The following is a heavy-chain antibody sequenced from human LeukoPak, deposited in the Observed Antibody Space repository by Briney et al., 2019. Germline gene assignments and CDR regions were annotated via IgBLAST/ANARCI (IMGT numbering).Heavy chain of an antibody. J-gene: IGHJ3*02. Sequence: PGGSLRLSCAASGFTFSSYAMSWVRQAPGKGLEWVSAISGSGGSTYYADSVKGRFTISRDNSKNTLYQQMNSLRAEDTAVYYCAKESYYYDSSGYSRGAFDIWGQGTMVTVSS. CDR3: AKESYYYDSSGYSRGAFDI. CDR1: GFTFSSYA. D-gene: IGHD3-22*01. CDR2: ISGSGGST. V-gene: IGHV3-23*01.